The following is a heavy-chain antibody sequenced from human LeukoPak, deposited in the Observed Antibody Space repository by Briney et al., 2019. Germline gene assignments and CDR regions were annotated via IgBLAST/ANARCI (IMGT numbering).Heavy chain of an antibody. CDR3: ARARNLVVVTGGNAFDI. J-gene: IGHJ3*02. V-gene: IGHV3-33*01. CDR2: IWYDGSNK. D-gene: IGHD2-21*02. CDR1: GFTFSSYG. Sequence: GGSLRLSCAASGFTFSSYGMHWVRQAPGKGLEWVAVIWYDGSNKYYADSVKGRFTISRDNSKNTLYLQMNSLRAEDTAVYYCARARNLVVVTGGNAFDIWGQGTMVTVSS.